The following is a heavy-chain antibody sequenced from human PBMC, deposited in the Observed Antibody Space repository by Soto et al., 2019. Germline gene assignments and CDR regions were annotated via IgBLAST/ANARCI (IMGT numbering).Heavy chain of an antibody. CDR2: ISYDGSSK. Sequence: QVQLVESGGGVVQPGRSLGLSCAASGFPFTIYGIHWVRQAPGKGLEWVAVISYDGSSKYYADSVKGRFTISRDNSKNRDDLQTNSLRAEDTAVYYCARDAPKPPHYYSAMDVWGHGTTVTVSS. V-gene: IGHV3-30*03. CDR1: GFPFTIYG. CDR3: ARDAPKPPHYYSAMDV. J-gene: IGHJ6*02.